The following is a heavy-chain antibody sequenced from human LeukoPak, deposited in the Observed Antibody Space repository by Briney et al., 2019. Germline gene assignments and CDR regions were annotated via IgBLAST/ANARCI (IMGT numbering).Heavy chain of an antibody. Sequence: PGGSLRLSCAASGFTLSSYAMSWVRQAPGKGLEWVSGINGSGGIRYYADSVKGRFTISRDNSKNTLYLQMNSLKAEDTAVYYCAKGTWDLLPSHYYYGMDVWGQGATVTVSS. V-gene: IGHV3-23*01. CDR2: INGSGGIR. CDR1: GFTLSSYA. CDR3: AKGTWDLLPSHYYYGMDV. D-gene: IGHD1-26*01. J-gene: IGHJ6*02.